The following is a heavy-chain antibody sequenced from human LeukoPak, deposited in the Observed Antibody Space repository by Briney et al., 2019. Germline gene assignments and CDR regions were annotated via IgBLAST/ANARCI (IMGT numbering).Heavy chain of an antibody. CDR1: GFTFTSYS. D-gene: IGHD5-18*01. CDR3: AKGAGYSYGYEYYFDY. CDR2: ISGGGGST. Sequence: GGSLRLSCAASGFTFTSYSMNWVRQAPGKGLEWVSTISGGGGSTYYADSVKGRFTISRDNSKNTLYLQVNSLRAEDTAVYYCAKGAGYSYGYEYYFDYWGQGTLVTVSS. V-gene: IGHV3-23*01. J-gene: IGHJ4*02.